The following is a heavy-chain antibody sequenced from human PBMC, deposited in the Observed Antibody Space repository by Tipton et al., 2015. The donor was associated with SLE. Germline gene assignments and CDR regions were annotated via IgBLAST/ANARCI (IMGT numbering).Heavy chain of an antibody. CDR3: ARLGGTMVVTPDAFDI. Sequence: LRLSCAASGFTFDTYEMNWVRQAPGKGLEWIGYIYYSGSTNYNPSLKSRVTISVDTSKNQFSLKLSSVTAADTAVYYCARLGGTMVVTPDAFDIWGQGTMVTVSS. D-gene: IGHD4-23*01. CDR1: GFTFDTYE. V-gene: IGHV4-59*01. CDR2: IYYSGST. J-gene: IGHJ3*02.